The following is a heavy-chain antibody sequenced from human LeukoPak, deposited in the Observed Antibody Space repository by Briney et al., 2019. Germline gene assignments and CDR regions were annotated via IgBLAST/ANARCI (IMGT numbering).Heavy chain of an antibody. D-gene: IGHD5-24*01. CDR1: GFSVRTNY. V-gene: IGHV3-53*01. Sequence: GGSLRLSCAVSGFSVRTNYMSWVRQAPGKGPEWVSLIYNSGTTYYTDFVKGRFTISRDNSQNTLYLHMNSLSADDTAVYYCARTFLSGDGYKVGYFDYWGQGTLVTVSS. CDR2: IYNSGTT. J-gene: IGHJ4*02. CDR3: ARTFLSGDGYKVGYFDY.